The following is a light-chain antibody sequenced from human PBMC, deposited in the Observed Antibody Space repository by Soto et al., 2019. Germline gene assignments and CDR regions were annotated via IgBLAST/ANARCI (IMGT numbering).Light chain of an antibody. CDR3: QQYTSSIT. J-gene: IGKJ5*01. CDR2: DKS. CDR1: QDLDRRN. V-gene: IGKV3-20*01. Sequence: IVLTQSSGPLALVSREKATLSWRASQDLDRRNLARHQQKPGQAPKLLIFDKSRRATGIPDRFSGSGSETDFTLTINRLEPEDFAVYYCQQYTSSITFGQGTRLEIK.